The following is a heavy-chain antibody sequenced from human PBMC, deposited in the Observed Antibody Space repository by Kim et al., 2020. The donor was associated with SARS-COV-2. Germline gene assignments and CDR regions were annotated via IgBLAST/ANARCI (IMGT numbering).Heavy chain of an antibody. Sequence: GGRTSYAQKFQGRVTMTRDTSTSTVYMELSSLGSEDTAVYYCARRDFDYWGQGTLVTVSS. CDR3: ARRDFDY. J-gene: IGHJ4*02. CDR2: GGRT. V-gene: IGHV1-46*01.